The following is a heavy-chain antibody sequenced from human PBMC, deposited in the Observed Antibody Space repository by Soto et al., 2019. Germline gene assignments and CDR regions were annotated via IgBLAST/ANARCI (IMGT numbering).Heavy chain of an antibody. J-gene: IGHJ5*02. CDR2: IYYSGNT. V-gene: IGHV4-59*01. CDR3: ARDRVSSGYYSLWFDP. CDR1: GGSISSYY. Sequence: SETLSLTCTVSGGSISSYYWSWIRQPPGKGLEWIGYIYYSGNTNYNPSLKGRVTISVDTSKNQFSLKLSSVTAADTAVYYCARDRVSSGYYSLWFDPWGQGTLVTVSS. D-gene: IGHD3-22*01.